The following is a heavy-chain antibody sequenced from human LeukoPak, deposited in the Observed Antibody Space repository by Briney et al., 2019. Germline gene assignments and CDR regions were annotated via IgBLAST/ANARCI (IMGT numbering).Heavy chain of an antibody. Sequence: SETLSLTCTVSGGSISSDYWSWIRQPPGKGLEWVGCVYYSGITNYNPSLKSRLTISVGTSKNHFSLKLTPVIAADTAVYYCARLLGWSGPINWFDPWGRGTLVTVSS. CDR1: GGSISSDY. V-gene: IGHV4-59*08. CDR2: VYYSGIT. CDR3: ARLLGWSGPINWFDP. D-gene: IGHD3-3*01. J-gene: IGHJ5*02.